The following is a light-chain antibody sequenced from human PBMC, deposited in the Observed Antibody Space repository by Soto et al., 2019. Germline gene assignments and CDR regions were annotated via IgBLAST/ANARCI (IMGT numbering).Light chain of an antibody. CDR3: QQYNSRPLT. J-gene: IGKJ1*01. CDR2: GAS. CDR1: QSVSRN. Sequence: ETVMTQSPATLSLSPGASATLSCRASQSVSRNLVWYQQKPGQAPRLLIYGASTRATGIPARFSGSGSGTEFTLTISSLQSEDIAVYSCQQYNSRPLTFGQGTNVDI. V-gene: IGKV3-15*01.